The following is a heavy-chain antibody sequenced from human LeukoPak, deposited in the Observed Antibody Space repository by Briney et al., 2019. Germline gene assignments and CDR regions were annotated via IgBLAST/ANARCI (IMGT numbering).Heavy chain of an antibody. CDR1: GFTFSSYA. CDR2: ISGSGGST. D-gene: IGHD3-22*01. Sequence: GSLRLSCAASGFTFSSYAMSWLRQAPGKGLEWVSAISGSGGSTYYADSVKGRFTISRDNSKNTLYLQMNSLRAKDTAVYYCAKDFHQDYYDSSGSAEYFQHWGQGTLVTVSS. CDR3: AKDFHQDYYDSSGSAEYFQH. V-gene: IGHV3-23*01. J-gene: IGHJ1*01.